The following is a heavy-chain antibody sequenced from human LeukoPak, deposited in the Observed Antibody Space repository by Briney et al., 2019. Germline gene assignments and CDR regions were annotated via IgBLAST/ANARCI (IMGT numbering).Heavy chain of an antibody. D-gene: IGHD3-22*01. J-gene: IGHJ3*02. Sequence: SVKVSCKASGGTFSSYAISWVRQAPGQGLEWMGGIIPIFGTANYAQKFQGRVTITTDESTSTAYMELSSLRSEDTAVYYCAKVLLRYYYDSSGYYGLGAFDIWGQGTMVTVSS. V-gene: IGHV1-69*05. CDR2: IIPIFGTA. CDR3: AKVLLRYYYDSSGYYGLGAFDI. CDR1: GGTFSSYA.